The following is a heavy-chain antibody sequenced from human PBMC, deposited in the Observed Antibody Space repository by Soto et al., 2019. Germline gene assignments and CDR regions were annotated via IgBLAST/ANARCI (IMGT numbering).Heavy chain of an antibody. Sequence: QVQLVQSGAEVKKPGASVKVSCKASGYTFTSYDINWVRQATGQGLEWMGWMSPESGNRGYAEEFQGRVTMTRDTSISTAYMELSSLRSDDTAVYYCASGAGGLHLGELSLALDFWGQGTLVSVST. D-gene: IGHD3-16*02. CDR2: MSPESGNR. J-gene: IGHJ4*02. CDR1: GYTFTSYD. CDR3: ASGAGGLHLGELSLALDF. V-gene: IGHV1-8*01.